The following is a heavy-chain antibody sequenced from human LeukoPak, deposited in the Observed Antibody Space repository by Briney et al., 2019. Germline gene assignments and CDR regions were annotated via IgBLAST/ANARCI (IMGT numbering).Heavy chain of an antibody. CDR1: GYTFTSYE. CDR3: ARGVFWTSRAGMDV. CDR2: MHPNSGNT. J-gene: IGHJ6*02. V-gene: IGHV1-8*01. D-gene: IGHD3/OR15-3a*01. Sequence: ASVKVSCKASGYTFTSYEIHWVRQATGQGLEWMGWMHPNSGNTVYAQKLQGRVTMTRNTSISTAYMELSTLRSEDTAVYYCARGVFWTSRAGMDVWGQGTTVTVSS.